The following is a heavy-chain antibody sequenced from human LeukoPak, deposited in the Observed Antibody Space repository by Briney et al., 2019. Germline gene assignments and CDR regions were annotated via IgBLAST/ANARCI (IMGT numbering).Heavy chain of an antibody. Sequence: PGGSLRLSCAASGFTFSSYEMNWVRQAPGKGLEWVSYISSSGSTMYFADSVKGRFTISRDNAKNSLYLQMNSLRAEDTAVYYCARTSWAAGDHLDAFDIWGQGTMVTVSS. CDR3: ARTSWAAGDHLDAFDI. CDR2: ISSSGSTM. D-gene: IGHD6-13*01. J-gene: IGHJ3*02. CDR1: GFTFSSYE. V-gene: IGHV3-48*03.